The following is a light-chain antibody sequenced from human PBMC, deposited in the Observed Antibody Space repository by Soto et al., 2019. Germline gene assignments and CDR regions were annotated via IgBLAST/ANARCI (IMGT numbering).Light chain of an antibody. J-gene: IGKJ4*01. CDR1: QDIAIY. Sequence: IQLTQSPSSLSTSVGDRVTITCLASQDIAIYLAWYQQKPGEAPKLLIYAASTLYGGVPSRFSGSGSATDFALTITSLQDEDFATYYCQQLRMYPSTFGGGTKVDIK. CDR3: QQLRMYPST. CDR2: AAS. V-gene: IGKV1-9*01.